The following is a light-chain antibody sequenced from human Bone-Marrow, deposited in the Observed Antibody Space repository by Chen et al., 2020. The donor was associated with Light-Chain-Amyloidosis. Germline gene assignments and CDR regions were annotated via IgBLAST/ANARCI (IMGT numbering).Light chain of an antibody. CDR1: NIGSTS. Sequence: SYVLTQPSSVSVAPGQTATLALGGNNIGSTSVHWYQQTPGQAPLLVVYDDSDRPSGIPERLSGSNSGNTATLTISRVEAGDEADYYCQVWDRSSDRPVFGGGTKLTVL. CDR2: DDS. J-gene: IGLJ3*02. V-gene: IGLV3-21*02. CDR3: QVWDRSSDRPV.